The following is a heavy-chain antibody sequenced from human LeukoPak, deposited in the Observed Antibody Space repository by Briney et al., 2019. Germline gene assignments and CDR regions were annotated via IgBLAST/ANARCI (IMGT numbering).Heavy chain of an antibody. J-gene: IGHJ6*03. CDR3: ARGNVHDYYYYYYMDV. Sequence: ASVKVSCKASGYTFTGYYMHWVRQAPGQGLEWMGWINPNSGGTNYAQKFQGRVTMTRDTSISTAYMELSRLRSDDTAVYYCARGNVHDYYYYYYMDVWGKGTTVTVSS. D-gene: IGHD1-1*01. CDR1: GYTFTGYY. CDR2: INPNSGGT. V-gene: IGHV1-2*02.